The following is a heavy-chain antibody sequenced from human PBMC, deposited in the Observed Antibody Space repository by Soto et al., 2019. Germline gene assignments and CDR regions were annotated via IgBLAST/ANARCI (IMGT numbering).Heavy chain of an antibody. J-gene: IGHJ5*02. CDR2: IYYSGST. CDR1: GGSISSGGYY. CDR3: ANIHPANKWFDP. V-gene: IGHV4-31*03. Sequence: TLSLTCTVSGGSISSGGYYWSWIRQHPGKGLEWIGYIYYSGSTYYNPSLKSRVTISVDTSKNQFSLKLSSVTAADTAVYYCANIHPANKWFDPWGQGTLVTVSS.